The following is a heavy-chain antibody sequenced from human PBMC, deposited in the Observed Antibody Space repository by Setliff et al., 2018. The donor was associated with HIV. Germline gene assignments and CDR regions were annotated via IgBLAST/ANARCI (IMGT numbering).Heavy chain of an antibody. CDR3: ARDPYCPNTCYEDFTFDS. J-gene: IGHJ5*01. CDR2: IYSSGIT. CDR1: GGSISSGSYF. D-gene: IGHD2-8*01. Sequence: LSLTCTVSGGSISSGSYFWNWIRQPAGKGLEWIGRIYSSGITNYNPSLKSRLTISLDTSKNQFSLQVTSVTAADTAVYYCARDPYCPNTCYEDFTFDSWGQGTLVTV. V-gene: IGHV4-61*02.